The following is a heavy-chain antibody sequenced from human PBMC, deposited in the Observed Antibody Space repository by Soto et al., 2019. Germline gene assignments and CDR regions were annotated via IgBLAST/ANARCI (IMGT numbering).Heavy chain of an antibody. J-gene: IGHJ5*02. CDR2: IIPILGIA. Sequence: GASVKVSCKASGGTFSSYTISWVRQAPGQGLEWMGRIIPILGIANYAQKFQGRVTITADKSTSTAYMELSSLRSEDTAVYYCARGLGGYCGYALGWFDPWGQGTLVTVSS. D-gene: IGHD5-12*01. CDR3: ARGLGGYCGYALGWFDP. V-gene: IGHV1-69*02. CDR1: GGTFSSYT.